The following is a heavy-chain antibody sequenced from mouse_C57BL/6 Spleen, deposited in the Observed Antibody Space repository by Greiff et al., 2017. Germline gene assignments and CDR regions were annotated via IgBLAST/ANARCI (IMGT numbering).Heavy chain of an antibody. D-gene: IGHD1-1*01. J-gene: IGHJ1*03. CDR3: STHYGSPYLYYDG. Sequence: VQLQESGPELVKPGASVKISCTASGYAFSSSWMNWVKQRPGKGLEWIGRIYPGDGDTNYNGKFKGKATLTADTSSSTAYMQLSSLTSEDSAVYFFSTHYGSPYLYYDGGGTGTTVTVSS. CDR1: GYAFSSSW. V-gene: IGHV1-82*01. CDR2: IYPGDGDT.